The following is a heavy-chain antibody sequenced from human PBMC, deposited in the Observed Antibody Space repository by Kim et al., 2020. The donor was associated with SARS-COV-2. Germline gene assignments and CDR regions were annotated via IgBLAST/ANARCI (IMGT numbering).Heavy chain of an antibody. CDR3: ARDLEGGGDCSDY. J-gene: IGHJ4*02. Sequence: YVDSVRGRFTSTGDSAKKSLYLQMNSLRAEDTAVYYCARDLEGGGDCSDYWGQGTLVTVSS. V-gene: IGHV3-7*04. D-gene: IGHD2-21*02.